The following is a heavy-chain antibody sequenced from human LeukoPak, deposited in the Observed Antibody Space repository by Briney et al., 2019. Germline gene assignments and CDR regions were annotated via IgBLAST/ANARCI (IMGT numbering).Heavy chain of an antibody. Sequence: GGSLRLSCAASGFTFSSYWMHWVRQAPGKGLEWVANIKQDGSEKYSVDSVKGRFTISRDNAKNSLYLQMNSLRAEDTAIYYCAREYCSGGSCYGGAFDIWGQGTMVTVSS. CDR2: IKQDGSEK. CDR1: GFTFSSYW. J-gene: IGHJ3*02. CDR3: AREYCSGGSCYGGAFDI. V-gene: IGHV3-7*01. D-gene: IGHD2-15*01.